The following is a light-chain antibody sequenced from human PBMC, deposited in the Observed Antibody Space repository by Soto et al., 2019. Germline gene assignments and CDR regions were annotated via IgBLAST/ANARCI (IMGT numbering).Light chain of an antibody. V-gene: IGKV2-28*01. J-gene: IGKJ4*01. Sequence: DVVLTQSPLSLPVTPGEPASISCRSSHSILYSNGYIYLDWYVQKPGQSPQLLIFVGSYRVSGVHERFSGSVSGTDCTLSISRVEADDVGDYYCMQSRQIPRTFGGGTKVEI. CDR1: HSILYSNGYIY. CDR2: VGS. CDR3: MQSRQIPRT.